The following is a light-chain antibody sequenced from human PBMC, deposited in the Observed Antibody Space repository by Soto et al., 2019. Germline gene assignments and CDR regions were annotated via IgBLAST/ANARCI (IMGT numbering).Light chain of an antibody. J-gene: IGLJ1*01. V-gene: IGLV1-40*01. CDR3: QSYDSSLSAYV. CDR2: GNS. Sequence: QSVLTQPPSVSGAPGQRVTISCTGSSSNIGAGYDVHWYQQLPGTAPKLLIFGNSNRPSGVPDRFSGSKSGTSASLAITGLQAEDEADYYCQSYDSSLSAYVFGPGTKLPVL. CDR1: SSNIGAGYD.